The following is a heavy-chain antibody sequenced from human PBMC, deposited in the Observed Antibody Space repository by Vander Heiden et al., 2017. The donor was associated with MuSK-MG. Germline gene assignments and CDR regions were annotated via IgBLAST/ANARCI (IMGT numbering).Heavy chain of an antibody. CDR2: IDASGDTT. Sequence: EVQLLQSGGGLVQPGGSLRLSCAASGFRFNLYAMSWVRQAPGKGLEWLSAIDASGDTTYYPDSADSVKGRFILSRDNSKNMLFLQMNSLRTEDTAVYYCAKEGLIADGYDWGQGTLVTVSS. CDR3: AKEGLIADGYD. D-gene: IGHD5-12*01. CDR1: GFRFNLYA. V-gene: IGHV3-23*01. J-gene: IGHJ4*02.